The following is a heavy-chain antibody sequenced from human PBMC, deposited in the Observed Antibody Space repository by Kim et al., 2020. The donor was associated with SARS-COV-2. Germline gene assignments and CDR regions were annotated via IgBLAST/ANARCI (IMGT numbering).Heavy chain of an antibody. CDR1: GGSLDSAKYY. Sequence: SETLSLTCNVSGGSLDSAKYYWSWIRQLPGQGLDWIGYIYYNGKTYYNPSLASRATISVDTAKNHFSLKLTSMTGADTAIYYCARYVVEVPAAWFDPWGQGTLVPVSS. D-gene: IGHD2-15*01. CDR2: IYYNGKT. J-gene: IGHJ5*02. V-gene: IGHV4-31*03. CDR3: ARYVVEVPAAWFDP.